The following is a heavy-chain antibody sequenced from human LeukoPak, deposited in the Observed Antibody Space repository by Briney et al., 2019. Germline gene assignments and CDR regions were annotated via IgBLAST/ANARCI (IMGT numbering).Heavy chain of an antibody. CDR1: GFTFSSYS. CDR3: ARDWPTIAAAGTIPEYFQH. CDR2: ISSSSSYI. J-gene: IGHJ1*01. Sequence: GGSLRLSCAASGFTFSSYSMNWVRQAPGKGLEWVSSISSSSSYIYYADSVKGRFTISRDKAKNSLYLQMNSLRAEGTAVYYCARDWPTIAAAGTIPEYFQHWGQGTLVTVSS. V-gene: IGHV3-21*01. D-gene: IGHD6-13*01.